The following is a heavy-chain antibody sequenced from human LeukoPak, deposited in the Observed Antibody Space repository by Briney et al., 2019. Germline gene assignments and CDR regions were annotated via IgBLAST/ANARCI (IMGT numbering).Heavy chain of an antibody. Sequence: SGTLSLTCAVSGGSISNSNYFWGWIRRSPGKGLEWIGSINYSGSTNYNPSLKSRVTISVDTSKNQFSLNLTSVTAADTAVYYCATLKRSTPNWFDPWGQGTLVTVSS. D-gene: IGHD1-1*01. J-gene: IGHJ5*02. CDR1: GGSISNSNYF. V-gene: IGHV4-39*01. CDR3: ATLKRSTPNWFDP. CDR2: INYSGST.